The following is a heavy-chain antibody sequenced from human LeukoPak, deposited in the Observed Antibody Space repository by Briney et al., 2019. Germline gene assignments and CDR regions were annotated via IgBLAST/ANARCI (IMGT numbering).Heavy chain of an antibody. Sequence: ASVKVSCKASGYTFTSYYMHWVRQAPGQGLEWMGIINPSGGSTSYAQKFQGRVTMTRDTPTSTVYMELSSLRSEDTAVYYCARVLAWLPRGYSYGYLDYWGQGTLVTVSS. CDR3: ARVLAWLPRGYSYGYLDY. J-gene: IGHJ4*02. CDR1: GYTFTSYY. D-gene: IGHD5-18*01. CDR2: INPSGGST. V-gene: IGHV1-46*01.